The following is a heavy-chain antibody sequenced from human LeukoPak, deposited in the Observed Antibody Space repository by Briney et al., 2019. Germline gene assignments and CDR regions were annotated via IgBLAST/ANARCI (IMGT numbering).Heavy chain of an antibody. CDR1: GGSFSGYY. CDR2: VNHSGST. J-gene: IGHJ5*02. Sequence: SETLSLTCAVYGGSFSGYYWSWIRQPPGKGLEWIGEVNHSGSTNYNPSLKSRVTISVDTSKNQFSLKLTSVTAADTAVYYCAMSRPYQHNWFDPWGQGILVIVSS. D-gene: IGHD2-2*01. CDR3: AMSRPYQHNWFDP. V-gene: IGHV4-34*01.